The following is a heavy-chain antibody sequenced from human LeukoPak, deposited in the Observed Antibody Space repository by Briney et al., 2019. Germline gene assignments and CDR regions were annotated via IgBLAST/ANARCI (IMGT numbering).Heavy chain of an antibody. CDR3: ARARYCSSTSCRNGRDWFDP. D-gene: IGHD2-2*01. V-gene: IGHV1-8*01. Sequence: ASVKVSCKASGYTFTSYDINRVRQATGQGLEWMGWMNPNSGNTGYAQKFQGRVTMTRNTSISTAYMELSSLRSEDTAVYYCARARYCSSTSCRNGRDWFDPWGQGTLVTVSS. J-gene: IGHJ5*02. CDR2: MNPNSGNT. CDR1: GYTFTSYD.